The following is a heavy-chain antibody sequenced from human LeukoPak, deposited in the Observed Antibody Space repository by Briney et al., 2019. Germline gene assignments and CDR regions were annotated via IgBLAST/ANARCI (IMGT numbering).Heavy chain of an antibody. V-gene: IGHV1-18*01. Sequence: RASVKVSCKAYGYTFTSYGINWLRQAPGQGPEWMGWISAYNGNTKYAQNLQGRVTMTTDTSTSTAYMELRSLRSDDTAVYYCSRDLPYSSSWESIDYWGQGTLVTVSS. CDR3: SRDLPYSSSWESIDY. CDR2: ISAYNGNT. J-gene: IGHJ4*02. D-gene: IGHD6-13*01. CDR1: GYTFTSYG.